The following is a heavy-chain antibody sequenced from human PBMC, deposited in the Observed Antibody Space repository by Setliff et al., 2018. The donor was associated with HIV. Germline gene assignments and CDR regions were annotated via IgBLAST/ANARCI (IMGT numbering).Heavy chain of an antibody. V-gene: IGHV4-59*11. CDR2: VYYSGSA. D-gene: IGHD2-8*01. J-gene: IGHJ4*02. Sequence: SETLSLTCTVSGGSISSHYWSWIRQPPGKGLEWIGSVYYSGSANYNPSLKSRITISLDTSKSQFSLKLGSVTAADTAVYFCSTVFTLAYCHDGLCPAFDSWGQGALVTVSS. CDR1: GGSISSHY. CDR3: STVFTLAYCHDGLCPAFDS.